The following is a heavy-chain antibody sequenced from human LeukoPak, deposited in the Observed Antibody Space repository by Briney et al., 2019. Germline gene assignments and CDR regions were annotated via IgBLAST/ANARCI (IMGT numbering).Heavy chain of an antibody. V-gene: IGHV3-23*01. CDR2: ISGSGGGT. J-gene: IGHJ4*02. D-gene: IGHD3-10*01. CDR1: RFTFSNYV. CDR3: AKGPRTVRFGDRHKGIFDY. Sequence: PGGSLRLSCAASRFTFSNYVMHWVRQAPGKGLEWVSGISGSGGGTYYADSVKGRFTISRDNSKNTLYLQMNSLRVEDTAVYYYAKGPRTVRFGDRHKGIFDYWGRGTLVTVSS.